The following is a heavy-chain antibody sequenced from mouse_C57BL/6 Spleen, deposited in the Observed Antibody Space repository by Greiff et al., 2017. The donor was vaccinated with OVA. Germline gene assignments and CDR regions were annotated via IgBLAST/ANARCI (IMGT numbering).Heavy chain of an antibody. CDR3: ARNGCYYPGDY. V-gene: IGHV1-64*01. CDR1: GYTFTSYW. CDR2: IHPNSGST. D-gene: IGHD1-1*01. J-gene: IGHJ2*01. Sequence: VQLQQSGAELVKPGASVKLSCKASGYTFTSYWMHWVKQRPGQGLEWIGMIHPNSGSTNYNEKFKSKATLTVDKSSSTAYMQLSSLTSEDSAVYYCARNGCYYPGDYWGQGTTLTVSS.